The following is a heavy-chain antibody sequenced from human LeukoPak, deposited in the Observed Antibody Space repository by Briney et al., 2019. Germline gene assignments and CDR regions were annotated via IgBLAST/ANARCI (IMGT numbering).Heavy chain of an antibody. D-gene: IGHD7-27*01. CDR2: IYPDASDI. Sequence: GEPLKISCKGSGYSFSSYWTGWVRQLPGKGLEWMGIIYPDASDIRYTPSFQGQVTISADKSINTAYLQWSSLEASDTAIYYCARHNNWGFDYWDRGTLLTVSS. J-gene: IGHJ4*02. CDR1: GYSFSSYW. V-gene: IGHV5-51*01. CDR3: ARHNNWGFDY.